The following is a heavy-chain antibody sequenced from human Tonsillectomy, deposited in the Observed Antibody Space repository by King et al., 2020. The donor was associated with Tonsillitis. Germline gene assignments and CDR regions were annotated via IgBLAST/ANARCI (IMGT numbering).Heavy chain of an antibody. CDR1: GFTFSSCA. D-gene: IGHD5-24*01. CDR3: AKGWVEMDA. CDR2: ISGSAVGT. J-gene: IGHJ4*02. V-gene: IGHV3-23*04. Sequence: VQLVESGGGFVQPGGSLRLSCAASGFTFSSCAMTWVRQAPGMRLEWVSSISGSAVGTYYADSVKGRFTISRDNSKNTLYLQMNSLRAEDTAVYYCAKGWVEMDAWGQGTLVTVSS.